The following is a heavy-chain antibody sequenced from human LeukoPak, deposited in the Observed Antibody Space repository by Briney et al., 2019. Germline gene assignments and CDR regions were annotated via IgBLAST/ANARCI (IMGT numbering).Heavy chain of an antibody. Sequence: SETLSLTCTVSGGSISSYYWSWIRQPPGKGLEWIGYIYYSGSTNYNPSLKSRVTISVDTSKNQFSLKLSSVTAADTAGYYCARMRQHRGYSDSWGPGTPVTVSS. D-gene: IGHD2-21*01. J-gene: IGHJ4*02. V-gene: IGHV4-59*01. CDR2: IYYSGST. CDR1: GGSISSYY. CDR3: ARMRQHRGYSDS.